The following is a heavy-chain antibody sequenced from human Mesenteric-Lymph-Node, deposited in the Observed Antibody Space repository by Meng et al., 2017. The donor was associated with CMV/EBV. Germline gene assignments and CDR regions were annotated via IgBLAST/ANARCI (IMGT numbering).Heavy chain of an antibody. CDR2: INNDGSST. CDR3: ARESPLPYYDVWSGQNYYFYYGMDV. CDR1: GFTFSSDW. V-gene: IGHV3-74*01. J-gene: IGHJ6*02. Sequence: GGSLRLSCAASGFTFSSDWMHWVRQAPGKGLVWVSRINNDGSSTRYADSVKGRFTISRDNAKNTLYLQMNSLRAEDTAVYYCARESPLPYYDVWSGQNYYFYYGMDVWGQGTTVTVSS. D-gene: IGHD3-3*01.